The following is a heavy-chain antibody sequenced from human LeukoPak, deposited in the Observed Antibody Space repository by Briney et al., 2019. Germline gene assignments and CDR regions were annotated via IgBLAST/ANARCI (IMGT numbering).Heavy chain of an antibody. CDR2: ISYDGSNK. Sequence: GGSLRLSCAASGFTFSSYGMHWVRQAPGKGLEWVAVISYDGSNKYYADSVKGRFTISRDNSKNTLYLQMNSLRAEDTAVYYCAKDSSGYQVGSHFDYWGQGTLVTVSS. CDR1: GFTFSSYG. J-gene: IGHJ4*02. CDR3: AKDSSGYQVGSHFDY. D-gene: IGHD3-22*01. V-gene: IGHV3-30*18.